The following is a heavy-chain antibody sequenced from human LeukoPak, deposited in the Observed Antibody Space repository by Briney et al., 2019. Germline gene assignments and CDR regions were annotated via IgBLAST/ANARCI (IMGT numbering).Heavy chain of an antibody. D-gene: IGHD2-2*01. CDR1: GFTFDDYA. V-gene: IGHV3-9*01. Sequence: PGGSLRLSCAASGFTFDDYAMHWVRQAPGKGLEWVSGISWNSGSIGYADSVKGRFTISRDNAKSSLYLQMNSLRAEDTALYYCAKALGYCSSTSCYHHYYYGMDVWGQGTTVTVSS. CDR2: ISWNSGSI. J-gene: IGHJ6*02. CDR3: AKALGYCSSTSCYHHYYYGMDV.